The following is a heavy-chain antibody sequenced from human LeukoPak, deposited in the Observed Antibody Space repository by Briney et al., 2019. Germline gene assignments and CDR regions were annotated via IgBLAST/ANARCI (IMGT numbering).Heavy chain of an antibody. Sequence: SETLSLTCAVYGGSFSGYYWSWIRQPPGKGLEWIGEINHSGSTNYNPSLKSRVTISVDKSKNQFSLKLSSVTAADTAVYYCARENCSSTSCPYYYYYMDVWGKGTTVTVSS. V-gene: IGHV4-34*01. J-gene: IGHJ6*03. CDR2: INHSGST. CDR1: GGSFSGYY. D-gene: IGHD2-2*01. CDR3: ARENCSSTSCPYYYYYMDV.